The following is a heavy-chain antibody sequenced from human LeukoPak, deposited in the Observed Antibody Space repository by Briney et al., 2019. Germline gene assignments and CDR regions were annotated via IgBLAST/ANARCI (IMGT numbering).Heavy chain of an antibody. Sequence: TGRSLRLSCAASGFTFSSYGMHWVRQAPGKGLEWVAVISYDGSNKYYADSVKGRFTISRDNSKNTLYLQMNSLRAEDTAVYYCAKVRGYYYDSSDDYWGQGTLVTVSS. CDR1: GFTFSSYG. CDR2: ISYDGSNK. CDR3: AKVRGYYYDSSDDY. V-gene: IGHV3-30*18. J-gene: IGHJ4*02. D-gene: IGHD3-22*01.